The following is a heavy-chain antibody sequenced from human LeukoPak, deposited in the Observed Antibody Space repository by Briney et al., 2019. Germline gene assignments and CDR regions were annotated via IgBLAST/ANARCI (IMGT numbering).Heavy chain of an antibody. CDR3: AKRSHMLGATNPNYYFDH. CDR2: ISITVGGT. CDR1: GYTFTSYG. V-gene: IGHV3-23*01. Sequence: SCKASGYTFTSYGISWVRQVPGKGLKWVSAISITVGGTYYADSVKGRFTISRDNSKNTLYLQMNSLSAEDTAVYYCAKRSHMLGATNPNYYFDHWGQGTLVTVSS. J-gene: IGHJ4*02. D-gene: IGHD1-26*01.